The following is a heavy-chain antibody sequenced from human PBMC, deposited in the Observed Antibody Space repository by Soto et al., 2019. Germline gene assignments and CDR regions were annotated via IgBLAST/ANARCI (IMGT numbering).Heavy chain of an antibody. CDR3: ARPYYDILTGYYRYNWFDP. J-gene: IGHJ5*02. V-gene: IGHV1-8*01. D-gene: IGHD3-9*01. CDR1: GYTFTSYD. Sequence: GASVKVSCKASGYTFTSYDINWVRQATGQGLEWMGWMNPNSGNTGYAQKFQGRVTMTRNTSISTAYMELSSLRSEDTAVYYCARPYYDILTGYYRYNWFDPWGQGTLVTVSS. CDR2: MNPNSGNT.